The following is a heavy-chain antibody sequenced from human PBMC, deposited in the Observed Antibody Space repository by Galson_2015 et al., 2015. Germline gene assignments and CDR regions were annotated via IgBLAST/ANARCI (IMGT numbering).Heavy chain of an antibody. D-gene: IGHD2-2*01. Sequence: SVKVSCKASGYPFTSYDINWVRQATGQGLEWMGWMNPNSGNTGYAQKFQGRVTMTRNTSISTAYMELSSLRSEDTAVYYCARVGIVVVPAAGYYYYYGMDVWGQGTTVTVSS. V-gene: IGHV1-8*01. J-gene: IGHJ6*02. CDR3: ARVGIVVVPAAGYYYYYGMDV. CDR2: MNPNSGNT. CDR1: GYPFTSYD.